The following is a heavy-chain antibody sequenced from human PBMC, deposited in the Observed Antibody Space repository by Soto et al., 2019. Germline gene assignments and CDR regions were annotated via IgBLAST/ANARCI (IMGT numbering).Heavy chain of an antibody. D-gene: IGHD3-9*01. CDR3: ARIILTGYYGLEP. CDR1: GDSLTSYY. Sequence: QVQLQESGPGLVKPSETLSLTCSVSGDSLTSYYWTWVRQPPGKGLEWIGYIYYTGKTNYNPSLKRWVTLSKEFSKNPFPLGLRSLAGAGSAVYYCARIILTGYYGLEPWGQGTLVIVSA. CDR2: IYYTGKT. J-gene: IGHJ5*02. V-gene: IGHV4-59*01.